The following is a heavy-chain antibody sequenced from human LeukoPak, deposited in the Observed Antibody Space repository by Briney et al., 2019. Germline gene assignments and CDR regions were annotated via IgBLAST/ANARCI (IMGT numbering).Heavy chain of an antibody. CDR1: GYTFTSYY. D-gene: IGHD2-21*02. CDR3: ARDLDCGGDCQADY. CDR2: INPSGGST. Sequence: ASVKVSCKASGYTFTSYYMHWVRQAPGQGLEWMGIINPSGGSTSYAQKFQGRVTMTRDTSISTAYMELSRLRSDDTAVYYCARDLDCGGDCQADYWGQGTLVTVSS. J-gene: IGHJ4*02. V-gene: IGHV1-46*01.